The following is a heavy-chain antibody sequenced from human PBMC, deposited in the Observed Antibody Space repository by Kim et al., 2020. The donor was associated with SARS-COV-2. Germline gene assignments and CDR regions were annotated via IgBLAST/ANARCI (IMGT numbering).Heavy chain of an antibody. CDR2: INHSGST. CDR1: GGSFSGYY. CDR3: ARGHPIPNCSGGSCAKGRRSTWFDY. Sequence: SETLSLTCAVYGGSFSGYYWSWIRQPPGKGLEWIGEINHSGSTNYNPSLKSRVTISVDTSKNQFSLKLSSVTAADTAVYYCARGHPIPNCSGGSCAKGRRSTWFDYWGQGTLVTVSS. V-gene: IGHV4-34*01. D-gene: IGHD2-15*01. J-gene: IGHJ4*02.